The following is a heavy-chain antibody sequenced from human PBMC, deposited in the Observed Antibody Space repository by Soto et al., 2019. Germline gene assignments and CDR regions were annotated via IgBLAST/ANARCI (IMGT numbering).Heavy chain of an antibody. D-gene: IGHD5-12*01. CDR3: AKDWSVWIVATIRGRYYFDY. CDR2: ISYDGSNK. CDR1: GFTFSSYG. J-gene: IGHJ4*02. V-gene: IGHV3-30*18. Sequence: GSLRLSCAASGFTFSSYGMHWVRQAPGKGLEWVAVISYDGSNKYYADSVKGRFTISRDNSKNTLYLQMNSLRAEDTAVYYCAKDWSVWIVATIRGRYYFDYWGQGTLVTVSS.